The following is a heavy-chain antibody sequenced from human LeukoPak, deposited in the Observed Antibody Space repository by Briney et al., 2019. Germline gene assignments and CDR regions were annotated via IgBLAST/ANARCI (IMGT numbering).Heavy chain of an antibody. D-gene: IGHD5-18*01. CDR1: GGSLSSGGYY. V-gene: IGHV4-31*03. CDR2: IYYSGST. J-gene: IGHJ4*02. Sequence: SQTLSLTCTVSGGSLSSGGYYWSWLRQHPGKGLEWIGYIYYSGSTYYNPSLKSRVTISVDTSKNQFSLKLSSVTAADTAVYYCARLTHHIRLWYYFDYWGQGTLVTVSS. CDR3: ARLTHHIRLWYYFDY.